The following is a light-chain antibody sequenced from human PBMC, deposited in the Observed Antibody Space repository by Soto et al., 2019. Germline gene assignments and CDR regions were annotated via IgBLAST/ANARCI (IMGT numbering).Light chain of an antibody. CDR1: QSISCR. J-gene: IGKJ4*01. V-gene: IGKV1-5*03. CDR3: QQYNSYSPLT. Sequence: DIQMTQSPSTLSASVGDRVTITCRASQSISCRLAWYQQKPGQAPKLLIYKASSLESGVPSRVSGSGSGTEFTLTISSLQPDDFATYFGQQYNSYSPLTFGGGTKVEIK. CDR2: KAS.